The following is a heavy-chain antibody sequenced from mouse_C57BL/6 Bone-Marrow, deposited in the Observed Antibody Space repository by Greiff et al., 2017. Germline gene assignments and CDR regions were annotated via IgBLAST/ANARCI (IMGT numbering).Heavy chain of an antibody. CDR1: GYTFTNYW. J-gene: IGHJ3*01. CDR3: ARSYDYGWGFAY. V-gene: IGHV1-63*01. CDR2: IYPGGGYT. Sequence: VKLMESGAELVRPGTSVKMSCKASGYTFTNYWIGWAKQRPGHGLEWIGDIYPGGGYTNYNEKFKGKATMTADKSSSTAYMQFSSLTSADSAIYYCARSYDYGWGFAYWGQGTLVTVTA. D-gene: IGHD1-2*01.